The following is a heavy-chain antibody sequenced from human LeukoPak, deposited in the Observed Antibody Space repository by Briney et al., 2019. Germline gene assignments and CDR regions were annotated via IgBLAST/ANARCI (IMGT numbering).Heavy chain of an antibody. CDR3: ARGGATLPFDY. V-gene: IGHV4-31*03. CDR1: GGSISSGGYY. J-gene: IGHJ4*02. Sequence: PSETLSLTCTVSGGSISSGGYYWSWIRQHPGKGLEWIGYIYYSGSTYYNPSLKSRVTISVDTSKNQFSLKLSSVTAADTAVYYCARGGATLPFDYWGQGTLVTVSS. CDR2: IYYSGST. D-gene: IGHD1-26*01.